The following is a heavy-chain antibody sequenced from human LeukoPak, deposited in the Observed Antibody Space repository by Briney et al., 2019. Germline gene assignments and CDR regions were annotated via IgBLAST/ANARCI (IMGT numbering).Heavy chain of an antibody. J-gene: IGHJ4*02. CDR2: VFYSGNT. Sequence: SETLSLTCTVSGGSISGYYWSWIRQPPGRGLEWIGNVFYSGNTNYNPSLRSRVTISVDTSNNQFSLKLTSVTAADTAVYYCARATPLLLGVMLFQFWGQGTLATVSS. V-gene: IGHV4-59*01. D-gene: IGHD3-16*01. CDR3: ARATPLLLGVMLFQF. CDR1: GGSISGYY.